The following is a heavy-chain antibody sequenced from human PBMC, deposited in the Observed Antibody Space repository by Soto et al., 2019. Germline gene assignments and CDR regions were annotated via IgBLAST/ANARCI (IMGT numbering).Heavy chain of an antibody. CDR3: ARGSFGVYFYYGMDV. J-gene: IGHJ6*02. D-gene: IGHD3-10*01. CDR2: IYHSGST. CDR1: GGSFSGYS. V-gene: IGHV4-30-2*01. Sequence: SETLSLTCAVYGGSFSGYSWSWIRQPPGKGLEWIGYIYHSGSTYYNPSLKSRVTISVDRSKNQFSLKLSSVTAADTAVYYCARGSFGVYFYYGMDVWGQGTTVTVSS.